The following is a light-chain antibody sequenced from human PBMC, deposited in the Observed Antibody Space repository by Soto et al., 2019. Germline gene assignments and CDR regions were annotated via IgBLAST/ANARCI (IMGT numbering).Light chain of an antibody. Sequence: QSALTQPPSASGSPGQSVTIACTGTSSDVGSCKYVSGYQQHPGKAPKLIIYEVIKRPSGVPDRFSGSKSGNTASLTVSGLQAEDEADYYCSSYADSNNVEVLFGGGSKLTVL. V-gene: IGLV2-8*01. J-gene: IGLJ2*01. CDR2: EVI. CDR3: SSYADSNNVEVL. CDR1: SSDVGSCKY.